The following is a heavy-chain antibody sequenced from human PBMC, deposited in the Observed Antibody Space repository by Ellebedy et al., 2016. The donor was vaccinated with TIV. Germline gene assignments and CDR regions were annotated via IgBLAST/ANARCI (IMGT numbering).Heavy chain of an antibody. Sequence: GGSLRLXXAASGFAFSNYWLSWVRQAPGKGLEWVANIEQAGSETHYVDSVEGRFTISRDNAKNSLYLQMNNLRAEDTAVYYCTTKLFGEDHNYWGQGTLVTVSS. V-gene: IGHV3-7*01. CDR1: GFAFSNYW. CDR2: IEQAGSET. CDR3: TTKLFGEDHNY. D-gene: IGHD3-10*02. J-gene: IGHJ4*02.